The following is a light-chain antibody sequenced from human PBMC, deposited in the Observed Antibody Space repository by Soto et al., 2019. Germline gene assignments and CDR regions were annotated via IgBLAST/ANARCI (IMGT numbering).Light chain of an antibody. J-gene: IGLJ2*01. V-gene: IGLV2-14*01. CDR1: SSDVGGYNY. Sequence: QSVLTQPASVSGSRGQSITISCTGTSSDVGGYNYVSWYQQHPGKAPKLMIYDVSNRPSGVSNRFSGSKSGNTASLTISGLQAEDEADYYCSSYTSSILFGGGTKLTVL. CDR2: DVS. CDR3: SSYTSSIL.